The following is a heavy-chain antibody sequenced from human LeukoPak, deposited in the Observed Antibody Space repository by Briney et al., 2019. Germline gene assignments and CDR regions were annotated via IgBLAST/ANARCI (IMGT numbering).Heavy chain of an antibody. CDR2: IRFDGSNE. V-gene: IGHV3-30*02. J-gene: IGHJ4*02. CDR1: GFTFSSYG. D-gene: IGHD5-12*01. CDR3: AKVRPLVAIVATSLDY. Sequence: GGSLRLSCAASGFTFSSYGMHWVRQAPGKGLEWVAFIRFDGSNEYYADSVKGRFTISRDNSRKTLYLQMNSLRDEDTAVYYCAKVRPLVAIVATSLDYWGQGILVTVSS.